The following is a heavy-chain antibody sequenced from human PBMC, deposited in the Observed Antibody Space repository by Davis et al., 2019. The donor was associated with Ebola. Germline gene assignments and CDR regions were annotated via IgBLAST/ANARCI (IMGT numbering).Heavy chain of an antibody. Sequence: GESLKISCAASGFTFSTYSMSWVRQAPGKALEWVSSISSDSDYIYYADSVKGRFTISRDNAKNSLYLQMNSLRAEDTAVYYCAREEQWLVNYYYYGMDVWGKGTTVTVSS. V-gene: IGHV3-21*04. CDR2: ISSDSDYI. CDR1: GFTFSTYS. D-gene: IGHD6-19*01. J-gene: IGHJ6*04. CDR3: AREEQWLVNYYYYGMDV.